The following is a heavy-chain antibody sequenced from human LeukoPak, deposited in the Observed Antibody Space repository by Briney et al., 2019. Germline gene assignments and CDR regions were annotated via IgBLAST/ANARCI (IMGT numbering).Heavy chain of an antibody. CDR3: ARDGYYDFWSGYYFWSAFDI. Sequence: GGSLRLSCAASGFTFSSYNMNWVRQAPGKGLEWVSSISSSSSYIYYADSVKGRFTISRDNAKNSLYLQMNSLRAEDTAVYYCARDGYYDFWSGYYFWSAFDIWGQGTMVTVSS. J-gene: IGHJ3*02. CDR1: GFTFSSYN. V-gene: IGHV3-21*01. D-gene: IGHD3-3*01. CDR2: ISSSSSYI.